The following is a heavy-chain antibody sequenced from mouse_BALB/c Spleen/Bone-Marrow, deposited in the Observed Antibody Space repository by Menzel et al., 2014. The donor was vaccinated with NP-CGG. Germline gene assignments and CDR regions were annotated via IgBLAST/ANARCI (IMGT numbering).Heavy chain of an antibody. Sequence: EVNLVESGGGLVQPGGSRKLSCAASGFTFSSFGMHWVRQAPEKGLEWVAYISSGSSTIYYADTVKGRFTISRDSPKNTLFLQMTSLRSEDTAMYYCATGTRDYWGQGTTLTVSS. V-gene: IGHV5-17*02. CDR3: ATGTRDY. CDR2: ISSGSSTI. CDR1: GFTFSSFG. D-gene: IGHD4-1*01. J-gene: IGHJ2*01.